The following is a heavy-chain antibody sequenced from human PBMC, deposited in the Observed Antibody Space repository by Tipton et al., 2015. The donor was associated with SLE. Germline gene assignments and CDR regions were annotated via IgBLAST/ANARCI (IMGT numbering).Heavy chain of an antibody. CDR1: RFTFRTYD. CDR2: ISSHGGST. V-gene: IGHV3-64*01. Sequence: SLRLSCAASRFTFRTYDMHWVRQAPGKGLEYVSSISSHGGSTCYANSVKGRFTISRDNSKNTLYLQMNSLRAEDTAVYYCARDHDSRTGYFDYWGQGTLVTVSS. CDR3: ARDHDSRTGYFDY. J-gene: IGHJ4*02. D-gene: IGHD4-11*01.